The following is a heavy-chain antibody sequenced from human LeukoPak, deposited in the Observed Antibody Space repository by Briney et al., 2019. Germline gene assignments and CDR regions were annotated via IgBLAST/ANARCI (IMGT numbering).Heavy chain of an antibody. CDR1: GGTFSSYA. Sequence: SVKVSRKASGGTFSSYAISWVRQAPGQGLEWMGGIIPIFGTANYAQKFQGRVTITTDESTSTAYMELSSLRSEDTAVYYCARGATIYYYYMDVWGKGTTVTVSS. V-gene: IGHV1-69*05. J-gene: IGHJ6*03. CDR3: ARGATIYYYYMDV. D-gene: IGHD5-24*01. CDR2: IIPIFGTA.